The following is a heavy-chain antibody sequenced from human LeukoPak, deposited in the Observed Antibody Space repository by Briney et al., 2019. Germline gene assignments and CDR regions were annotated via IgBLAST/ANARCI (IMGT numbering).Heavy chain of an antibody. CDR3: ATSGSISITIFGLVIEPFDY. CDR2: IKQDGSEK. Sequence: GGSLRLSCAASGFTFSSYWMSWVRQAPGKGLEWVANIKQDGSEKYYVDSVKGRFTISRDNAKNSLYLQMNSLRAEDTAVYYCATSGSISITIFGLVIEPFDYWGQGTLVTVSS. CDR1: GFTFSSYW. V-gene: IGHV3-7*01. J-gene: IGHJ4*02. D-gene: IGHD3-3*01.